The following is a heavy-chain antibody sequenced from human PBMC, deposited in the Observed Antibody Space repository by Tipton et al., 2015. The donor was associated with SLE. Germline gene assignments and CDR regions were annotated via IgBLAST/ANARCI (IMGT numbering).Heavy chain of an antibody. CDR3: ARDVDIVVVVAATRFDY. J-gene: IGHJ4*02. CDR2: IYYSGST. Sequence: LRLSCTVSGGSISSYYWSWIRQPPGKGLEWIGYIYYSGSTNYNPSLKSRVTISVDTSKNQFSLKLSSVTAADTAVYYCARDVDIVVVVAATRFDYWGQGTLVTVSS. CDR1: GGSISSYY. V-gene: IGHV4-59*12. D-gene: IGHD2-15*01.